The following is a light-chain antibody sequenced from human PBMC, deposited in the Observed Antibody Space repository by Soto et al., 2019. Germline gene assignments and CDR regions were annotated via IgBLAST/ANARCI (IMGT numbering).Light chain of an antibody. CDR2: KVS. V-gene: IGKV1-5*03. Sequence: DVQMTQSPSTLSASVGDRVTISCRASQSLRGYLAWYQQKPGKAPNLLIYKVSNLDNGVPTRFSGGGSGTEFNLTISSLQPADFATYYCQQYDTYPYTFGHGTKLEIK. J-gene: IGKJ2*01. CDR3: QQYDTYPYT. CDR1: QSLRGY.